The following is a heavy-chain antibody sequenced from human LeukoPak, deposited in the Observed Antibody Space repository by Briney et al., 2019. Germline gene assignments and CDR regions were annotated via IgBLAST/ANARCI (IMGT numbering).Heavy chain of an antibody. CDR3: ASGVYGGNWFDP. D-gene: IGHD4-23*01. V-gene: IGHV1-8*01. J-gene: IGHJ5*02. CDR2: MNPNSGNT. Sequence: GASVKVSCKASGYTFTSYDINWVRQATGQGLEWMGWMNPNSGNTGYAQKFQGRVTMTRNTSISTAYMELSSLRSEDTDVYYCASGVYGGNWFDPWGQGTLVTVSS. CDR1: GYTFTSYD.